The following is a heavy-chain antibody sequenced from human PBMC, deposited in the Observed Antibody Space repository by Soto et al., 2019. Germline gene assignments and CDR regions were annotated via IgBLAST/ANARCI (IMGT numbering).Heavy chain of an antibody. Sequence: QVQLVQSGAEVKKPGASVKVSCKASGHTLINYYMHWVRQAPGQGLDWLGKIDPSGNGTSYAERFQGRITLTSATSTNTVYVELSSLRSEDTAIYYCAINYYDSSAYLYWGQGTLVTVSS. D-gene: IGHD3-22*01. V-gene: IGHV1-46*01. J-gene: IGHJ4*02. CDR3: AINYYDSSAYLY. CDR1: GHTLINYY. CDR2: IDPSGNGT.